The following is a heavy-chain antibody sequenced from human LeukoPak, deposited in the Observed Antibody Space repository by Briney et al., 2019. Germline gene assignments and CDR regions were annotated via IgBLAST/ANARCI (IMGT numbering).Heavy chain of an antibody. J-gene: IGHJ5*02. CDR3: ARGLRFLEWLLSWFDP. Sequence: ASVKVSCKASGYTFTSYDINWVRQATGQGLDWMGWMNPNSGNTGYAQKFQGRVTMTRNTSISTVYMELSSLRSEDTAVYYCARGLRFLEWLLSWFDPWGQGTLVTVSS. CDR1: GYTFTSYD. D-gene: IGHD3-3*01. CDR2: MNPNSGNT. V-gene: IGHV1-8*01.